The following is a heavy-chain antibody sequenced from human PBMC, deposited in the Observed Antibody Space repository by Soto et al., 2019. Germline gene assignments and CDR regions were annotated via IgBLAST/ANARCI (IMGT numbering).Heavy chain of an antibody. J-gene: IGHJ4*02. CDR2: IWYDGSDK. Sequence: QVQLVESGGGVVQPGRSLRLSCVVSGFSFSTHGMHWVRQAPGKGLEWVAVIWYDGSDKYYADSVRGRFTISRDNSKNTLYLQMNSLRVEDTAVYYCARDHGGGLRYHFDYWGQGTLVTVSS. CDR3: ARDHGGGLRYHFDY. D-gene: IGHD4-17*01. V-gene: IGHV3-33*01. CDR1: GFSFSTHG.